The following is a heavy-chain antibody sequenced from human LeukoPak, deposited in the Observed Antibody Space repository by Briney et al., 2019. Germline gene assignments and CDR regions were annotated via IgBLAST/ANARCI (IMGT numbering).Heavy chain of an antibody. CDR3: ARLTFEYSSASAPLWFDP. V-gene: IGHV4-59*01. Sequence: SGSLSLTCTVSGGSISSYYWSWVRQPPGKGLEWIGYIYYSGSNNYNPTFKSRVTISVDTSKNQSSLKLSCVTAADTAVYYCARLTFEYSSASAPLWFDPWGQGTLVTVSS. CDR2: IYYSGSN. CDR1: GGSISSYY. D-gene: IGHD6-6*01. J-gene: IGHJ5*02.